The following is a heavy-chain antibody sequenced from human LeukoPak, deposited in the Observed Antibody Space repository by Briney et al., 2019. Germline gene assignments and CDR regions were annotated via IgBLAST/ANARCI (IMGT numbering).Heavy chain of an antibody. Sequence: SETLSLTCADYGGSFSGYYWSWIRQPPGKGLEWIGEINHSGSTNYNPSLKSRVTISVDTSKNQFSLKLSSVTAADTAVYYCASIAGDSSSWYRAYYFDYWGQGTLVTVSS. CDR3: ASIAGDSSSWYRAYYFDY. J-gene: IGHJ4*02. V-gene: IGHV4-34*01. CDR2: INHSGST. D-gene: IGHD6-13*01. CDR1: GGSFSGYY.